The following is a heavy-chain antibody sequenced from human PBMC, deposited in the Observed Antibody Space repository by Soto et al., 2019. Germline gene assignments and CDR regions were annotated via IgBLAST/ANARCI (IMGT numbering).Heavy chain of an antibody. CDR2: IIPMFGTT. V-gene: IGHV1-69*12. D-gene: IGHD1-26*01. CDR1: GGTFSSYD. J-gene: IGHJ6*02. CDR3: AIDRVPYYFHSTMGV. Sequence: QVQLVQSGAEVKQPGSSVKVSCKASGGTFSSYDISWVRQAPGQGLEWMGGIIPMFGTTNYAQKFQARVTITADDSTTTAYMELSSLRSEDSAVYYCAIDRVPYYFHSTMGVWGQGTTVTVSS.